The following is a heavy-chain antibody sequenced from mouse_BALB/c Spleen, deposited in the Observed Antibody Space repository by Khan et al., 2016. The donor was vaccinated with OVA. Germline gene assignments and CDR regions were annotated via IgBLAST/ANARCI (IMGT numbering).Heavy chain of an antibody. Sequence: QVQLQQPGAELARPGASVKMSCKASGYTFTSYTMHWVKQRPGQGLEWIGYINPRSGYSNYNQKFKDKATLTADKSSSTAYMQLSSLTSEDSAVXYCARRVDYYAMDYWVQGTSVTVSS. CDR1: GYTFTSYT. CDR2: INPRSGYS. J-gene: IGHJ4*01. V-gene: IGHV1-4*01. D-gene: IGHD1-1*02. CDR3: ARRVDYYAMDY.